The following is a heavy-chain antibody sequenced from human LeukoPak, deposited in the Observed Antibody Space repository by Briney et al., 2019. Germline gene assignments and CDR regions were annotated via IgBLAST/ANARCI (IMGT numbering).Heavy chain of an antibody. CDR2: ISGSGGAT. V-gene: IGHV3-23*01. CDR1: GFTFNNYA. D-gene: IGHD1-14*01. Sequence: EGSLRLSCAASGFTFNNYAMSWVRQAPGKGLEWVSGISGSGGATYYADSVKGRFIISRDNSKNTLYLQMNSLRAEDSAVYHCAKDWASGNYFDYWGQGTLVTVSS. CDR3: AKDWASGNYFDY. J-gene: IGHJ4*02.